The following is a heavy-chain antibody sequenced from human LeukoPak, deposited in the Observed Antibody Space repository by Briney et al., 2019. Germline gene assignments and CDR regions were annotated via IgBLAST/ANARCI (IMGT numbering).Heavy chain of an antibody. D-gene: IGHD4-17*01. J-gene: IGHJ6*03. CDR3: ARGTYGYYMDV. CDR2: IYDSGST. CDR1: GGSISSSSYY. Sequence: ASETLSLTCTVSGGSISSSSYYWGWLRQPPGKGLEWIGSIYDSGSTFYNPSLKRRLNISLDTSKNQFSLKLSSVTAADTAVYFCARGTYGYYMDVWGKGTTVTVSS. V-gene: IGHV4-39*07.